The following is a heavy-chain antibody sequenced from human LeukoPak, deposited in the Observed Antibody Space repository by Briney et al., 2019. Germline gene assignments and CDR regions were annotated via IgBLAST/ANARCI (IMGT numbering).Heavy chain of an antibody. CDR1: GGSISSYY. CDR2: IYYSGST. Sequence: SETLSLTCTVSGGSISSYYWSWIRQPPGKGLEWIGYIYYSGSTNYNPSLKSRVTISVDTSKSQLSLKVTSVTGADTAVYYCARFGVDYDMDVWGQGTTVTVSS. D-gene: IGHD3-16*01. V-gene: IGHV4-59*01. J-gene: IGHJ6*02. CDR3: ARFGVDYDMDV.